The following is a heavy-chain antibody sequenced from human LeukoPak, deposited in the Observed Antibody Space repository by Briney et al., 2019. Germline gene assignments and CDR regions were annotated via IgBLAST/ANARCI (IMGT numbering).Heavy chain of an antibody. CDR1: GGSISSGSYY. Sequence: PSETLSLTCTVSGGSISSGSYYWSWIRQPTGNGLEWIGRIYTSGSTNYNPSLKSRVTISVDTSKNQFSLKLSSVTAADTAVYYCARLSHWFDPWGQGTLVTVSS. CDR2: IYTSGST. CDR3: ARLSHWFDP. V-gene: IGHV4-61*02. J-gene: IGHJ5*02. D-gene: IGHD3-16*02.